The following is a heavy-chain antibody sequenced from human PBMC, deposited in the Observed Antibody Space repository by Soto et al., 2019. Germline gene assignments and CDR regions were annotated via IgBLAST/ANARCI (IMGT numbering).Heavy chain of an antibody. CDR2: INHSGST. V-gene: IGHV4-34*01. CDR1: GGSFSGYY. CDR3: STGNWRSRY. Sequence: QVQLQQWGAGLLKPSETLSLTCAVYGGSFSGYYWHWIRQPPGKGLEWIGEINHSGSTNYNPSLKSRVTISADTSKNQVSLKLSAVTAADTAVYYCSTGNWRSRYWDQGTLVTVSS. D-gene: IGHD1-20*01. J-gene: IGHJ4*02.